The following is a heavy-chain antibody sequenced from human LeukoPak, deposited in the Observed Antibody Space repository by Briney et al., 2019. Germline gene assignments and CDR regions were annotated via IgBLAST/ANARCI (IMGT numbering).Heavy chain of an antibody. CDR1: GGSISSYY. J-gene: IGHJ6*02. Sequence: SETLSLTCTVSGGSISSYYWSWIRQPPGKGLEWIGYIYYSGSTNYNPSLKSRVTISVDTSKNQFSLKLSSVTAADTAVYYCARDWDLPSSGWPSDYYGMDVWGQGTTVTVSS. V-gene: IGHV4-59*12. D-gene: IGHD6-19*01. CDR3: ARDWDLPSSGWPSDYYGMDV. CDR2: IYYSGST.